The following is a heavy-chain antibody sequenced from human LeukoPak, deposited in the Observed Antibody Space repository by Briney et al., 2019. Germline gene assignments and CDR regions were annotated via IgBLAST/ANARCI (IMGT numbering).Heavy chain of an antibody. CDR1: GFTFGDYV. CDR2: ISGGSGST. J-gene: IGHJ4*02. V-gene: IGHV3-23*01. D-gene: IGHD1-7*01. CDR3: AKALLNHWNYGVTYDY. Sequence: GGSLRLSCTASGFTFGDYVMAWVRQAPGKGLEWVSGISGGSGSTYYVESVKGRFTISRDNSKRTLYLQMNSLRTEDTAAYYCAKALLNHWNYGVTYDYWGQGTLVTVSS.